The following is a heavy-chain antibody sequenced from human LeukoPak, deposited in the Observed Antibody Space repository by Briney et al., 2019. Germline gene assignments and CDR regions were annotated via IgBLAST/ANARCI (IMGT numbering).Heavy chain of an antibody. J-gene: IGHJ4*02. CDR3: ARDAFRSDY. V-gene: IGHV3-7*01. CDR1: GFTFSSYE. D-gene: IGHD3-3*02. CDR2: IKQDGSEK. Sequence: GGSLRLSCAASGFTFSSYEMNWVRQAPGKGLEWVANIKQDGSEKYYVDSVKGRFTISRDNAKNSLYLQMNSLRAEDTAVYYCARDAFRSDYWGQGTLVTVSS.